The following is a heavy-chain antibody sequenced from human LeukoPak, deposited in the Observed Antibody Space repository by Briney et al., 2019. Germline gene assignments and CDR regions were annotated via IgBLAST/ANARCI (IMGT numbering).Heavy chain of an antibody. CDR1: GGSISSYY. V-gene: IGHV4-59*01. Sequence: SETLSLTCTVSGGSISSYYWSWIRQPPGKGLEWIGYIYHSGSTNYNPSLKSRVTISVDTSKNQFSLKLSSVTAADTAVYYCAYSSSRYYYYYGMDVWGQGTTVTVSS. J-gene: IGHJ6*02. CDR2: IYHSGST. D-gene: IGHD6-6*01. CDR3: AYSSSRYYYYYGMDV.